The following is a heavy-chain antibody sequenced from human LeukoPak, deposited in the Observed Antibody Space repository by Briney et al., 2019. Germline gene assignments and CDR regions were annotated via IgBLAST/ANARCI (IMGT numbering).Heavy chain of an antibody. V-gene: IGHV3-7*05. J-gene: IGHJ4*02. CDR1: GFSFSTYW. Sequence: GGSLRLSCAASGFSFSTYWMSWVRQAPGKGLEWVAAINQDGSEKYYVDSVKGRFTISRDNAKNSLYLQMNSLKTEDTAVYYCTTDRDSSGWYGQEIPFDYWGQGTLVTVSS. CDR2: INQDGSEK. D-gene: IGHD6-19*01. CDR3: TTDRDSSGWYGQEIPFDY.